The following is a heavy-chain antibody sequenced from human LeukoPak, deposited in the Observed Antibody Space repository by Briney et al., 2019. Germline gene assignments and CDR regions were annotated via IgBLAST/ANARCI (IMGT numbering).Heavy chain of an antibody. CDR2: IYPGDSDT. D-gene: IGHD2-15*01. Sequence: GESLKISCQGSGYTFTTSWIGWVRQMPGEGLEWMGIIYPGDSDTRYSPSFQGQVTISVDKSISTAFLQWSSLKASDTAMYYCARARFCSSGTCYAENWGQGTLVTVSS. V-gene: IGHV5-51*01. CDR1: GYTFTTSW. CDR3: ARARFCSSGTCYAEN. J-gene: IGHJ4*02.